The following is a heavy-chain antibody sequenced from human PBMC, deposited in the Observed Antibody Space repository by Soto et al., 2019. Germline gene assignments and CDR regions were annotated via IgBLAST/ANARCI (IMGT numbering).Heavy chain of an antibody. CDR2: FIPIFRTL. D-gene: IGHD3-22*01. CDR1: GGIFGSHG. Sequence: QVQLIQSEAEVKKPGSSVRVSCTASGGIFGSHGFSWVRQAPGQRLEWVGGFIPIFRTLTYTEKFQARVRIAADESTNTVYLDLSSLTSEDTAVYYCVRDRRIYYSDPNDEFVASDYEVWGQGTMVSVSS. J-gene: IGHJ3*01. CDR3: VRDRRIYYSDPNDEFVASDYEV. V-gene: IGHV1-69*01.